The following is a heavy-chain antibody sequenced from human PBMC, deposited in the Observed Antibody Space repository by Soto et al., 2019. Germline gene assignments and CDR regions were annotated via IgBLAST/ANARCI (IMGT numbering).Heavy chain of an antibody. V-gene: IGHV2-5*02. CDR1: GFSLSTSGVG. CDR2: IYWDDDK. Sequence: QITLKESGPTLVKPTQTLTLTCTFSGFSLSTSGVGVGWIRQPPGKALEWLALIYWDDDKRYSPSLKSRLTITKDTSKNQVVLTLTNMDPVDTATYYCAHRPSYCSGGSCYSVFDYWGQVTLVTVSS. D-gene: IGHD2-15*01. J-gene: IGHJ4*02. CDR3: AHRPSYCSGGSCYSVFDY.